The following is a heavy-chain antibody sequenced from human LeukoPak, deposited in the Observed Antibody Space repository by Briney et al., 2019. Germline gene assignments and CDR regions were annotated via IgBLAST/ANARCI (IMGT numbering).Heavy chain of an antibody. CDR1: GFTFSSYS. Sequence: PGGSLRLSCVVSGFTFSSYSMIWVRQAPGKGLQWVTNMKKDGSETNYGDSVKGRFTISRDNAKNSLYLQMNSLRAEDTAVYYCGRHRSGSGTYFNDHWGQGTLVSVSS. CDR2: MKKDGSET. V-gene: IGHV3-7*01. D-gene: IGHD3-10*01. CDR3: GRHRSGSGTYFNDH. J-gene: IGHJ4*02.